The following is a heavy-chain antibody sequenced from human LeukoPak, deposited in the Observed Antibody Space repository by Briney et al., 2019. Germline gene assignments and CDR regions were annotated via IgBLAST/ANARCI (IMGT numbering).Heavy chain of an antibody. CDR1: GFTFSNYD. D-gene: IGHD3-22*01. Sequence: GGSLRLYCAASGFTFSNYDMNWVRQAPGKGLEWVSSISAASTYIYYADSVQGRFTISRDNAKNSLYLQMSSLRAEDTAVYFCARGNYRYYDSSGYPFYFDYWGQGALVTVSS. CDR3: ARGNYRYYDSSGYPFYFDY. J-gene: IGHJ4*02. V-gene: IGHV3-21*01. CDR2: ISAASTYI.